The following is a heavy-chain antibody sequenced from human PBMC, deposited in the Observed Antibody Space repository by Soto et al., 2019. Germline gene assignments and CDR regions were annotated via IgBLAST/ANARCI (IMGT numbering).Heavy chain of an antibody. J-gene: IGHJ5*02. Sequence: QVQLVQSGAEVKKPGASVKVSCKASGYTFTSYDINWVRQATGQGLEWMGWMNPNSGNTGYAQKFQGRVTMTRNTSISTAYMELSSLRSEDTAVYYCARGLRKVHCTNGVCPNAPWFDPWGQGTLVTVSS. V-gene: IGHV1-8*01. D-gene: IGHD2-8*01. CDR2: MNPNSGNT. CDR3: ARGLRKVHCTNGVCPNAPWFDP. CDR1: GYTFTSYD.